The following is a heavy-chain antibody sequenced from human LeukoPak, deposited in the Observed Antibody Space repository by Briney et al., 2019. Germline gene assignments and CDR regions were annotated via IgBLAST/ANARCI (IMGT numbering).Heavy chain of an antibody. V-gene: IGHV4-39*07. CDR2: IYYSGST. Sequence: ASETLSLTCTVSGDSISSSRSYWGWIRQPPGKGLEWIGSIYYSGSTYYNPSLKSRVTISVDTSKNQFSLKLSSVTAADTAVYYCARDPPGYGSGSRFGDFDYWGQGTLVTVSS. J-gene: IGHJ4*02. CDR1: GDSISSSRSY. D-gene: IGHD3-10*01. CDR3: ARDPPGYGSGSRFGDFDY.